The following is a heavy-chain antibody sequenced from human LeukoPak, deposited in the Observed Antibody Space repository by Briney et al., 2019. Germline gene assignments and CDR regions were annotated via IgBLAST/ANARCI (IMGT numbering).Heavy chain of an antibody. D-gene: IGHD3-3*01. CDR1: GGSISSYY. V-gene: IGHV4-59*01. J-gene: IGHJ4*02. CDR3: ARGDFWSGYGYYFDY. Sequence: SETLSLTCTVSGGSISSYYWSWIRQPPGKGLEGIGYIYNSGSTNYNPSLKSRVTISVDTSKNQVSLKLSSVTAADTAVYYCARGDFWSGYGYYFDYWGQGTLVTVSS. CDR2: IYNSGST.